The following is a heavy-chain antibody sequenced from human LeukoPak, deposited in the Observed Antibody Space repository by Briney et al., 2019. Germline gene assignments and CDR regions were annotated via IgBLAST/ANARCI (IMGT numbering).Heavy chain of an antibody. Sequence: PGGSLRLSCAASGFTFSDYYMSWIRQAPGKGLEWVSYISGGSSYTNYADSVKGRFTISRDNAKNSLYLQMNSLRAEDTAVYYCARGGEYGDYGMDVWGQGTTVTVSS. CDR2: ISGGSSYT. CDR1: GFTFSDYY. D-gene: IGHD3-16*01. CDR3: ARGGEYGDYGMDV. V-gene: IGHV3-11*03. J-gene: IGHJ6*02.